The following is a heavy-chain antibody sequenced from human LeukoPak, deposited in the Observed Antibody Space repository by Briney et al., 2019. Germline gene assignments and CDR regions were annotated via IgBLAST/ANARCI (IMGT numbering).Heavy chain of an antibody. J-gene: IGHJ4*02. V-gene: IGHV3-23*01. CDR2: ISGSGDST. CDR3: AKDRGIISDY. Sequence: PGGYLRLSCAASGFTFSGSAMHWVRQAPGKGLEWVSAISGSGDSTHYTDSVKGRFTISRDNSKNTLYLQMNSLRAEDTAVYYCAKDRGIISDYWGQGTLVTVSS. CDR1: GFTFSGSA. D-gene: IGHD3-10*01.